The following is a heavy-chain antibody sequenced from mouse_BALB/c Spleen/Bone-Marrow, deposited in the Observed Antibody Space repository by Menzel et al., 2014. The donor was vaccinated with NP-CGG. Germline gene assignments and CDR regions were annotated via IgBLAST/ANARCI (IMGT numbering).Heavy chain of an antibody. CDR1: GYTFTSYY. D-gene: IGHD1-1*01. CDR2: INPSNGGT. J-gene: IGHJ3*01. Sequence: QVQLQQSGAELVKPGASVKLSCKASGYTFTSYYMYWVKQRPGQGLEWIGGINPSNGGTNFNEKFKSKATLTVDKSSSTAYMQLSSLTSEDPAVYYCTRSYYAKEGAWFAYWGQGTLVTVSA. V-gene: IGHV1S81*02. CDR3: TRSYYAKEGAWFAY.